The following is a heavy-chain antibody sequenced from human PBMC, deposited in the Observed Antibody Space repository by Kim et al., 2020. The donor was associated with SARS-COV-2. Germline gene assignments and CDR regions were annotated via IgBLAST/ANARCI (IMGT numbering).Heavy chain of an antibody. J-gene: IGHJ4*02. CDR1: GDSLSSDY. CDR2: IYTSGRT. CDR3: ASALGH. D-gene: IGHD3-16*02. Sequence: SETLSLTCTVSGDSLSSDYWSWNRQHAGKGLEWIGRIYTSGRTNYNPSLQSRVTMSVDMSKNQFSLKLSSVTAADTAVYYCASALGHWGQGTLVTVSS. V-gene: IGHV4-4*07.